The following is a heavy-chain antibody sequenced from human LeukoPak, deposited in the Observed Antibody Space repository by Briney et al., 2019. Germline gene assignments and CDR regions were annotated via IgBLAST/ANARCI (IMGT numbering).Heavy chain of an antibody. CDR1: GITFSTAW. CDR2: IKSKTDGETM. D-gene: IGHD3-16*01. V-gene: IGHV3-15*01. Sequence: GGSLRLSCVVSGITFSTAWMSRVRQAPGKGLEWVGRIKSKTDGETMDYAAPVKGGFIISREDSINTLYLQMNRLNVEDTAVYYCITDPGEWQPIWGQGTMVTVS. J-gene: IGHJ3*02. CDR3: ITDPGEWQPI.